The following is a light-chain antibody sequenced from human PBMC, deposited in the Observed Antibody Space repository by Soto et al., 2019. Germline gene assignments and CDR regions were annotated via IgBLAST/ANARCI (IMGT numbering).Light chain of an antibody. CDR1: SSDVGSYNL. CDR3: CSYAGTPRV. CDR2: EVS. V-gene: IGLV2-23*02. J-gene: IGLJ1*01. Sequence: QSVLTQPASVSGSPGQSITISCTGTSSDVGSYNLVSWYQQHPGKAPKLMIYEVSKRPSGVSNRFSGSKSGNTAFLTISGLQAEDEADYYCCSYAGTPRVFGTGTKVTVL.